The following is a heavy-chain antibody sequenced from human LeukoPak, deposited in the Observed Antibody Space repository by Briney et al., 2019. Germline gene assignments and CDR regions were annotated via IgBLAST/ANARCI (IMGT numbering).Heavy chain of an antibody. CDR3: ARNYDSSGYYTWYFDY. J-gene: IGHJ4*02. Sequence: SETLSLTCAVYGGSFSGYSWSWIRQPPGKGLEWIGYIYYSGSTNYNPSLKSRVTISVDTSKNQFSLKLSSVTAVDTAVYYCARNYDSSGYYTWYFDYWGQGTLVTVSS. CDR1: GGSFSGYS. D-gene: IGHD3-22*01. V-gene: IGHV4-59*01. CDR2: IYYSGST.